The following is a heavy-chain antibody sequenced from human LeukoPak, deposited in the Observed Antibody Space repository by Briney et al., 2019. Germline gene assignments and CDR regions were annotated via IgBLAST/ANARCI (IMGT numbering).Heavy chain of an antibody. V-gene: IGHV1-24*01. CDR3: ATHHVQRYFDWQDY. Sequence: ASVKVSCKVSGYTLTELSMHWVRQAPGKGLEWMGGFDPEDGETIYAQKFQGRVTMTEDTSTDTAYMELSSLRSEDTAVYYCATHHVQRYFDWQDYWGQGILVTVSS. D-gene: IGHD3-9*01. CDR2: FDPEDGET. CDR1: GYTLTELS. J-gene: IGHJ4*02.